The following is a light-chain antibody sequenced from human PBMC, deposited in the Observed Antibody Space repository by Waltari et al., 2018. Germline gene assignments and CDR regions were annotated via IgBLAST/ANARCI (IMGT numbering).Light chain of an antibody. CDR2: GAS. Sequence: ELVLTQSPGPPSLSPGERATLSYRATQSGISSYLAWYQHKPGQDPMLLIYGASSRAAGIPDRFSGSGSGTDFTLTISRREPEVFAVYCCQQYGNSPYNFGQGTKLESK. J-gene: IGKJ2*01. CDR1: QSGISSY. V-gene: IGKV3-20*01. CDR3: QQYGNSPYN.